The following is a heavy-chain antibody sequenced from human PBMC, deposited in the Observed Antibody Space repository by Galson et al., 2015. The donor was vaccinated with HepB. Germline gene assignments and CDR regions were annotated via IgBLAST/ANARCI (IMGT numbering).Heavy chain of an antibody. CDR1: GGSFSGYY. V-gene: IGHV4-34*01. CDR2: INHSGST. D-gene: IGHD6-13*01. J-gene: IGHJ6*02. Sequence: LSLTCAVYGGSFSGYYWSWIRQPPGKGLEWIGEINHSGSTNYNPSLKSRVTISVDTSKNQFSLKLSSVTAADTAVYYCARVVSSSWNHPYYYGMDVWGQGTTVTVSS. CDR3: ARVVSSSWNHPYYYGMDV.